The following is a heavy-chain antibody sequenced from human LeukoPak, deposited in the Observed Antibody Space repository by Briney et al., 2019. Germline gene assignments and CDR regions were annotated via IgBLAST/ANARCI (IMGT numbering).Heavy chain of an antibody. Sequence: ASVKVSCKASRYTFTSYGISWVRQAPGQGLEWMGWISAYNGNTNYAQKLQGRVTMTTDTSTSTAYMELRSLRSDDTAVYYCARDQPLAAAAAPDYWGQGTLVTVSS. CDR3: ARDQPLAAAAAPDY. CDR1: RYTFTSYG. J-gene: IGHJ4*02. D-gene: IGHD6-13*01. V-gene: IGHV1-18*01. CDR2: ISAYNGNT.